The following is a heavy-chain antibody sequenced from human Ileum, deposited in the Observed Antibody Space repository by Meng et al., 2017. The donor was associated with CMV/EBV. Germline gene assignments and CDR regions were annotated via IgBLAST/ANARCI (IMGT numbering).Heavy chain of an antibody. V-gene: IGHV2-5*02. Sequence: QINLKESGPTLGKPTQTLTLTCSFYGFSPSTSGEGVGWIRQPPGKALEWLALIYRGDDKRYSPSLNSRLTIAKDTSKNEVVLTLTNMGPIDTGTYYCAHFVGGYYPSRPDYWGQGTLVTVSS. J-gene: IGHJ4*02. CDR3: AHFVGGYYPSRPDY. D-gene: IGHD1-26*01. CDR2: IYRGDDK. CDR1: GFSPSTSGEG.